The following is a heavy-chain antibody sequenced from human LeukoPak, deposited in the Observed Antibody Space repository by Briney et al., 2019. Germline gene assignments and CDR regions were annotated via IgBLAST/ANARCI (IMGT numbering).Heavy chain of an antibody. D-gene: IGHD3-10*01. CDR2: ISGSGGST. CDR1: GFTFSSYA. V-gene: IGHV3-23*01. Sequence: QPGGSLRLSCAASGFTFSSYAMSWVRQAPGKGLEWVSAISGSGGSTYYADSVKGRFTISRDNSKNTLYLQMNSLRAEDTAVYYCAKTRPPAPSPGYYFDYWGQGTLVTVSS. J-gene: IGHJ4*02. CDR3: AKTRPPAPSPGYYFDY.